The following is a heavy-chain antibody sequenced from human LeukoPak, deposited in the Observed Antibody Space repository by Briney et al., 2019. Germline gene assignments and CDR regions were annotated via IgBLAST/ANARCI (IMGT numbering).Heavy chain of an antibody. CDR1: GYTFTSYG. CDR2: ISAYNGNT. Sequence: PWASVKVSCKASGYTFTSYGISWVRQAPGQGLEWMGWISAYNGNTNYAQKLQGRVTMTTDTSTSTAYMELSRLRSDDTAVYYCARRGRYSGYEDAFDIWGQGTMVTVSS. V-gene: IGHV1-18*01. J-gene: IGHJ3*02. D-gene: IGHD5-12*01. CDR3: ARRGRYSGYEDAFDI.